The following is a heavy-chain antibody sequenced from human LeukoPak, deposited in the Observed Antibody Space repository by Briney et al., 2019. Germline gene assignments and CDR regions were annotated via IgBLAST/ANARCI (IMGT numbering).Heavy chain of an antibody. V-gene: IGHV3-74*01. CDR2: INSDGSTT. CDR3: VSFGSGRPY. Sequence: QAGGSLRLSCAASGLTFSSYWMHWVRQAPGKGLVWVSRINSDGSTTTYAASVKGRFSISRDNAKNTLYVQMNSLRTEDTAVYYCVSFGSGRPYWGQGTLVTVSS. J-gene: IGHJ4*02. CDR1: GLTFSSYW. D-gene: IGHD3-10*01.